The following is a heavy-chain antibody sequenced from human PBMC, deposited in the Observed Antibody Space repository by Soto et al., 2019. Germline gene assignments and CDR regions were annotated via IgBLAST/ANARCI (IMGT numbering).Heavy chain of an antibody. J-gene: IGHJ4*02. CDR2: IYHSGST. D-gene: IGHD4-17*01. V-gene: IGHV4-30-2*01. CDR3: ASGLVTTLHY. CDR1: GGSISSGGYS. Sequence: QLQLQESGSGLVKPSQTLSLTCAVSGGSISSGGYSWSWIRQPPGKGLEWIGYIYHSGSTYYNPFVKSRVTISVDTSKNQFSLRLSSVTAADTAVYYCASGLVTTLHYWGQGTLVTVSS.